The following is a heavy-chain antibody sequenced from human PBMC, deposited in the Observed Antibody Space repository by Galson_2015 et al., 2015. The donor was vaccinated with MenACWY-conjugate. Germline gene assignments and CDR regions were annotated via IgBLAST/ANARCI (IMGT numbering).Heavy chain of an antibody. CDR3: ARDTTSHIVVVTAMDYGMDV. CDR2: ISSSSSYI. D-gene: IGHD2-21*02. J-gene: IGHJ6*02. CDR1: GFTFSSYS. Sequence: SLRLSCAASGFTFSSYSMNWVRQAPGKGLEWVSSISSSSSYIYYADSVKGRFTISRDNAKNSLYLQMNSLRAEDTAVYYCARDTTSHIVVVTAMDYGMDVWGQGTTVTVSS. V-gene: IGHV3-21*01.